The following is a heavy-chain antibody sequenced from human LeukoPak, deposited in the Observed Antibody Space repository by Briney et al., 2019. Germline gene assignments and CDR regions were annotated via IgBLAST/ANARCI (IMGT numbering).Heavy chain of an antibody. CDR3: ARDGSESSSWYY. J-gene: IGHJ4*02. Sequence: GGSLRLSCAASGFTVSSDYMSWVRQAPGKGLEWVSVIYSGSSTYYADSVKGRFTISRDNSKNTLYLQMNSLRAEDTAVYYCARDGSESSSWYYWGQGTLVTVSS. V-gene: IGHV3-53*01. CDR1: GFTVSSDY. CDR2: IYSGSST. D-gene: IGHD6-13*01.